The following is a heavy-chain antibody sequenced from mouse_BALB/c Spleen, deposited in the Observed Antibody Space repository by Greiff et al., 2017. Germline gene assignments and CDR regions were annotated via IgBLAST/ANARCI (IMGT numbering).Heavy chain of an antibody. V-gene: IGHV14-3*02. CDR3: ARSRDYGYFDY. CDR2: IDPANGNT. Sequence: VQLQQSGAELVKPGASVKLSCTASGFNIKDTYMHWVKQRPEQGLEWIGRIDPANGNTKYDPKFQGKATITADTSSNTAYLQLSSLTSEDTAVYYCARSRDYGYFDYWGQGTTLTVSS. CDR1: GFNIKDTY. D-gene: IGHD2-4*01. J-gene: IGHJ2*01.